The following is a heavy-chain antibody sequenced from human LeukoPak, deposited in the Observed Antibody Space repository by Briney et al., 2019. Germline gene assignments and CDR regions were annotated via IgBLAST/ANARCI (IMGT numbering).Heavy chain of an antibody. D-gene: IGHD3-10*01. V-gene: IGHV1-69*05. CDR1: GGTFSSYA. CDR2: IIPIFGTA. J-gene: IGHJ6*02. CDR3: ARDFISLYYYYGMDV. Sequence: ASVKVSCKASGGTFSSYAISWVRQAPGQGLEWMGGIIPIFGTANYAQKLQGRVTMTTDTSTSTAYMELRSLRSDDTAVYYCARDFISLYYYYGMDVWGQGTTVTVSS.